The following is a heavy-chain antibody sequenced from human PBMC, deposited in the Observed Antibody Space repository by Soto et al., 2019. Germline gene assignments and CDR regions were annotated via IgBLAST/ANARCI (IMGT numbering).Heavy chain of an antibody. Sequence: ASVKVSCKVSGYTLTELSMHWVRQAHGKGLEWMGGFDPEDGETIYAQKFQGRVTMAEDTSTDTAYMELSSLRSEDTAVYYCATVTPFIVLMVYAPSLYPNDAFDIWGQGTMVTVSS. V-gene: IGHV1-24*01. D-gene: IGHD2-8*01. J-gene: IGHJ3*02. CDR3: ATVTPFIVLMVYAPSLYPNDAFDI. CDR2: FDPEDGET. CDR1: GYTLTELS.